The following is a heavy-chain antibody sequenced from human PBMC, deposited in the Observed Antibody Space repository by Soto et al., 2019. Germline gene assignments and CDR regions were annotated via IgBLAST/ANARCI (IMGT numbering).Heavy chain of an antibody. Sequence: GGSLRLSCAASGFTFSSYAMSWVRQAPGKGLEWVSAISGSGGSTYYADSVKGRFTISRDNSKNTLYLQMNSLRAEDTAVYYCASRITIFGVVTGPDVWGQGTTVTVSS. CDR3: ASRITIFGVVTGPDV. J-gene: IGHJ6*02. CDR2: ISGSGGST. D-gene: IGHD3-3*01. CDR1: GFTFSSYA. V-gene: IGHV3-23*01.